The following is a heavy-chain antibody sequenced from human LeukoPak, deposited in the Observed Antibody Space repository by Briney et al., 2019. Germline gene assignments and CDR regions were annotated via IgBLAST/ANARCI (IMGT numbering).Heavy chain of an antibody. CDR1: GFTFSNYD. J-gene: IGHJ6*03. Sequence: GGSLRLSCAASGFTFSNYDMHWVRQAPGKGLEWVAFIQYNGSNKYYADSVKGRFTISRDNSKNTLYLQMNSLRAEDTAVYYCAKGVVYYNYYYYYMDVWGKGTTVTVSS. D-gene: IGHD3-10*01. V-gene: IGHV3-30*02. CDR2: IQYNGSNK. CDR3: AKGVVYYNYYYYYMDV.